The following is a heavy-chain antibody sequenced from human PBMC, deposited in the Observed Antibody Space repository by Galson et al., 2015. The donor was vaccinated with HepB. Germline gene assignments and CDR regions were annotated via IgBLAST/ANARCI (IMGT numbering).Heavy chain of an antibody. CDR3: APYCSGTGCGYFDY. V-gene: IGHV3-23*01. CDR2: T. Sequence: TYYGDSVKGRFTIPRDXXKNTLYMQMNSLGAEDTAVYYCAPYCSGTGCGYFDYWGQGTLVTVSS. D-gene: IGHD2-2*01. J-gene: IGHJ4*02.